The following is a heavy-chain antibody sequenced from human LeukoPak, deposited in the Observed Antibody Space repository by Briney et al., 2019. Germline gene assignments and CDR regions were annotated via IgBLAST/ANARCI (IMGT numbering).Heavy chain of an antibody. J-gene: IGHJ4*02. V-gene: IGHV3-53*01. CDR1: GYTISRKY. Sequence: GGSLRLSCTVSGYTISRKYMNWVRQAPGKGLEWVSVIYSGGITYYADSVKGRFPISRDNSKNTLYLQMKGLTADDSAVYYCARGGWELSYWGQGTLVTVSS. CDR3: ARGGWELSY. CDR2: IYSGGIT. D-gene: IGHD1-26*01.